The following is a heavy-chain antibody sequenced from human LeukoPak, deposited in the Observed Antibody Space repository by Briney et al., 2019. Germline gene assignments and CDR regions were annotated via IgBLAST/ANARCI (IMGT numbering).Heavy chain of an antibody. V-gene: IGHV3-7*04. CDR1: GFPFSSYW. CDR3: TRVGYIDEGIDY. D-gene: IGHD5-24*01. CDR2: VKQDGSKK. Sequence: GGSLRLSCVASGFPFSSYWMTWVRQAPGKGLEWVANVKQDGSKKSYVDSVKGRFTISRDNAKNSLYLQMNSLRAEDTAIYYCTRVGYIDEGIDYWGQGTLVTVSS. J-gene: IGHJ4*02.